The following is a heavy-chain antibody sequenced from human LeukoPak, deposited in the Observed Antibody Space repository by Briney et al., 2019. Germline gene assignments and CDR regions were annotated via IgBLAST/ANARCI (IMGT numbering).Heavy chain of an antibody. CDR2: ISSSGDTK. CDR1: GFTFSYYY. Sequence: GGSLRLSCAASGFTFSYYYMSWIRQAPGKGLEWVSCISSSGDTKYYADSVKGRFTISRDNAKNSLYLQMNSLRAEDTAVYYCARGPHSLNWFDPWGQGTLVTVSS. J-gene: IGHJ5*02. CDR3: ARGPHSLNWFDP. V-gene: IGHV3-11*01. D-gene: IGHD2-21*01.